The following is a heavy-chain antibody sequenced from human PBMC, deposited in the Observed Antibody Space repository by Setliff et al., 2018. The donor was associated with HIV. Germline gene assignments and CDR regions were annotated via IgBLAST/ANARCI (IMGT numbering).Heavy chain of an antibody. CDR1: GGTFSSYV. CDR2: IIPMYGVT. Sequence: SVKVSCKASGGTFSSYVISWVRQAPGQGPEWMGGIIPMYGVTNYAQRFQGRVTITTDESTSTAYMELSSLRSEDTAVYYCALPYCSGGNCWSSASLPPAGWFDPWGQGTLVTVPQ. V-gene: IGHV1-69*05. D-gene: IGHD2-15*01. J-gene: IGHJ5*02. CDR3: ALPYCSGGNCWSSASLPPAGWFDP.